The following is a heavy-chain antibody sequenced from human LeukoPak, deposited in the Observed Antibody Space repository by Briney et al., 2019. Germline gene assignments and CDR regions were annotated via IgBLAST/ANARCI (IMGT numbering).Heavy chain of an antibody. Sequence: GGPLSLSCAAWGFTFDTYFMSWVRQAPAKGRAWVANKKHDVSEKYYVDSVKGRFTISRDNANNSLYLQMDSLRAEDTAVYYCARGGMFAFWSRGKLLDYWGQGTLVTVSS. CDR2: KKHDVSEK. V-gene: IGHV3-7*04. D-gene: IGHD3-3*01. CDR3: ARGGMFAFWSRGKLLDY. J-gene: IGHJ4*02. CDR1: GFTFDTYF.